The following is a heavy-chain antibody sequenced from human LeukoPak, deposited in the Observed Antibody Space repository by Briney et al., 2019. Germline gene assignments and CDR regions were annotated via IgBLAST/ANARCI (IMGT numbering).Heavy chain of an antibody. CDR3: ARGREYYDSSGYYPQNWFDP. CDR1: GGSFSGYY. J-gene: IGHJ5*02. Sequence: SETLSLTCAVYGGSFSGYYWSRIRQPPGKGLEWIGEINHGGSTNYNPSLRSRVTISIDTSKNQFSLKLSSVTAADTAVYYCARGREYYDSSGYYPQNWFDPWGPGTLVTVSS. D-gene: IGHD3-22*01. CDR2: INHGGST. V-gene: IGHV4-34*01.